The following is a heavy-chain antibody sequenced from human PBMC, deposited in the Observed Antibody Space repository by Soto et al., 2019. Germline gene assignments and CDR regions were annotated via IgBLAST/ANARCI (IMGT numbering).Heavy chain of an antibody. J-gene: IGHJ5*01. V-gene: IGHV3-23*01. CDR2: IGGGNTDR. Sequence: DVQLLESGGGLVQPGGSLTLSCAASRFIFSDYAMNWVRQAPGKGLEWVSSIGGGNTDRYYADSVKGRFNISRDNSENTMYLQMNSLRDDDTAVYYCAKDAVSYNGKWDWFDSWGQGTLVTVSS. CDR3: AKDAVSYNGKWDWFDS. D-gene: IGHD1-26*01. CDR1: RFIFSDYA.